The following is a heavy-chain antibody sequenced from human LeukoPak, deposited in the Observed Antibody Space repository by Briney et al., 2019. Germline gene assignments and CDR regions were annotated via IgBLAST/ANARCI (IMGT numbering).Heavy chain of an antibody. D-gene: IGHD2-21*01. CDR1: GFPLSSCA. CDR3: ARAPVTSCRGAFCYPFDL. Sequence: PGGSLRLSCAASGFPLSSCATSWVRQVPGKGLEWVSATSSSDDGTYHADSVRGRFTIYRDNFRNTLYLQMNRLRVEDAALYYCARAPVTSCRGAFCYPFDLWGQGVLVTVSS. V-gene: IGHV3-23*01. CDR2: TSSSDDGT. J-gene: IGHJ4*02.